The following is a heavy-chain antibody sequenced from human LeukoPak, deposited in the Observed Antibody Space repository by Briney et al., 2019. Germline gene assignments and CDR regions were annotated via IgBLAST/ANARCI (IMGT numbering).Heavy chain of an antibody. CDR3: ASSHDAVAGTGSFDY. CDR1: GYTFTSYG. V-gene: IGHV1-18*01. Sequence: ASVKVSCKASGYTFTSYGISWVRQAPGQGLEWMGWISAYNGNTNYAQKLQGKVTMTTDTSTSTAYMELRSLTSDDTAVYYCASSHDAVAGTGSFDYWGQGTLVTVSS. J-gene: IGHJ4*02. CDR2: ISAYNGNT. D-gene: IGHD6-19*01.